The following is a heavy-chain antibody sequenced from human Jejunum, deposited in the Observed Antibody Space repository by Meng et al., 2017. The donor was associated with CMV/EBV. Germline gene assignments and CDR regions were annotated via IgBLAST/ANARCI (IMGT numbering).Heavy chain of an antibody. CDR2: IYHSGST. CDR3: ARADKVRFDY. J-gene: IGHJ4*02. V-gene: IGHV4-4*02. CDR1: GCSMSSTNW. Sequence: QRQLQGAGPGLVRPSGTLSLTGAVAGCSMSSTNWWSWVRQPPGKGLEWIGEIYHSGSTNYNPSLKSRVSISVDKSKNQFSLKLSSVTAADTAVYYCARADKVRFDYWGQGTLVTVSS.